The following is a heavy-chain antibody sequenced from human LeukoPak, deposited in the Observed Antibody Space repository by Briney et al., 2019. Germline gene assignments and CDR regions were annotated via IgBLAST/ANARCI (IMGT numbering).Heavy chain of an antibody. CDR2: INHSGSA. J-gene: IGHJ4*02. Sequence: SETLSLTCAVYGGSFSGYYWSWIRQPPGKGLEWIGEINHSGSANYNPSLKSRVTISVDTSKNQFSLKLSSVTAADTAVYYCARAHRGSEQDGFDYWGQGTLVTVSS. V-gene: IGHV4-34*01. D-gene: IGHD1-14*01. CDR1: GGSFSGYY. CDR3: ARAHRGSEQDGFDY.